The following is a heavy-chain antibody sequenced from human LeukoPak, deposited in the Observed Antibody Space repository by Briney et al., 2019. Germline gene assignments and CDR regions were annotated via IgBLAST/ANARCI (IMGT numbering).Heavy chain of an antibody. CDR2: ISWNSGNI. J-gene: IGHJ6*03. D-gene: IGHD2/OR15-2a*01. CDR1: GFTFDDYA. V-gene: IGHV3-9*01. CDR3: AKDAYGGATFFYYMDV. Sequence: GGSLRLSCAGSGFTFDDYAMHWVRQTPGKGLEWVSGISWNSGNIAYADFVGGRFTVSRDNAKNSLSLQMNSLSDEDTAVYYCAKDAYGGATFFYYMDVWGKGTTVTVSS.